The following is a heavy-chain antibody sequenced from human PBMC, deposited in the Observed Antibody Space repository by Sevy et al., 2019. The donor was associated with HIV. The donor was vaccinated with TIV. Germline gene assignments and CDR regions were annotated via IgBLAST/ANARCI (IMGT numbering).Heavy chain of an antibody. J-gene: IGHJ3*02. Sequence: GGSLRLSCAASGFTFDDYAMHWVRQAPGKGLEWVSGISWNSGSIGYADSVKGRFTISRDNSKNSLYLQMNRLRAEDTALYSCANLCMVRGAMRASDIWGQGTMVTVSS. D-gene: IGHD3-10*01. CDR2: ISWNSGSI. V-gene: IGHV3-9*01. CDR1: GFTFDDYA. CDR3: ANLCMVRGAMRASDI.